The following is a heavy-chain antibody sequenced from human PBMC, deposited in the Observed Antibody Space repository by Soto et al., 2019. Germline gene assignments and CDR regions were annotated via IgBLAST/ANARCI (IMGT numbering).Heavy chain of an antibody. CDR1: GFSFSSYG. CDR2: IWYDGSNK. D-gene: IGHD3-3*01. V-gene: IGHV3-33*01. CDR3: ARFGLNITPFGAVIPDYGMDV. J-gene: IGHJ6*02. Sequence: XESLRLVCAASGFSFSSYGRHWVRQAPGKGLEWVAVIWYDGSNKYYADSVKGRFTISRDKSKNTLYLQMNSLRAEDTAVYYCARFGLNITPFGAVIPDYGMDVCGQRTTVTVSS.